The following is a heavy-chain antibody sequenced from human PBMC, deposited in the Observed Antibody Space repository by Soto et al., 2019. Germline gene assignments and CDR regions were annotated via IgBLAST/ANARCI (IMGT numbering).Heavy chain of an antibody. CDR2: ISYDGSNK. J-gene: IGHJ6*02. Sequence: QVQLVESGGGVVQPGRSLRLSCAASGFTFSSYAMHWVRQAPGKGLEWVAVISYDGSNKYYADSVKGRFTISRDNSKNTLYLQINSLRAEDTAVYYCARDRRFLEWTSYYYYYGMDVWGQGTTVTVSS. CDR1: GFTFSSYA. CDR3: ARDRRFLEWTSYYYYYGMDV. D-gene: IGHD3-3*01. V-gene: IGHV3-30-3*01.